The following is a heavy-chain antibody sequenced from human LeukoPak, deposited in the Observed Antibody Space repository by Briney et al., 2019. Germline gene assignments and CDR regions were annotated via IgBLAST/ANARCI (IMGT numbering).Heavy chain of an antibody. V-gene: IGHV3-53*04. D-gene: IGHD3-22*01. CDR2: IYSGGST. CDR1: GFTVSSNY. J-gene: IGHJ3*02. Sequence: PGGSLRLSCAASGFTVSSNYMSWVRQAPGKGLEWVSVIYSGGSTYYADSVKGRFTISRHNSKNTLYLQMNSLRAEDTAVYYCAKDYDSSGWAAFDIWGQGTMVTVSS. CDR3: AKDYDSSGWAAFDI.